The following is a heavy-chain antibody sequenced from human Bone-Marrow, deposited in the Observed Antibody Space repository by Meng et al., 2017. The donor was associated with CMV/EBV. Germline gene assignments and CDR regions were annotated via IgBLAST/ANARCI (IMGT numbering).Heavy chain of an antibody. CDR1: GYTFTSYY. CDR3: ARVSVDIVVVPAVNYYYYGMDV. D-gene: IGHD2-2*03. CDR2: INPSGGST. Sequence: ASVKVSCKASGYTFTSYYMHWVRQAPGQGLEWMGIINPSGGSTSYAQKFQGRVTMTRDTSTSTVYMELSSLRSEDTAVYYCARVSVDIVVVPAVNYYYYGMDVWGQGTTVTVSS. J-gene: IGHJ6*02. V-gene: IGHV1-46*01.